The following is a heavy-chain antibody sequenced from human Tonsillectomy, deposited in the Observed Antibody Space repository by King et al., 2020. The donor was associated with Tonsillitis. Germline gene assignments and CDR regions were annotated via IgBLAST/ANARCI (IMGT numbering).Heavy chain of an antibody. CDR3: AKDKGADYYDGGRGAYDM. V-gene: IGHV3-21*01. Sequence: DVQLVESGGGLVKPGGSLRLSCATSGFTFSNYGMNWVRQAPGKGLEWVSSIRTTGRYIYYADSVKGRFTISRDNAKNSLYLQMNSLRDEDTAVYYCAKDKGADYYDGGRGAYDMWGQGTMVTVSS. CDR2: IRTTGRYI. D-gene: IGHD3-22*01. CDR1: GFTFSNYG. J-gene: IGHJ3*02.